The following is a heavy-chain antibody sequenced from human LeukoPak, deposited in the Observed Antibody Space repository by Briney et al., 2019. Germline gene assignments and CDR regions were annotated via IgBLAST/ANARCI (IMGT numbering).Heavy chain of an antibody. CDR2: IYYSGST. D-gene: IGHD4-17*01. J-gene: IGHJ4*02. Sequence: SETLSLTCTVSGVSISSYYWSWLRQPPGKGLEWIGYIYYSGSTNYNPSLKSRVTMSVDTSKNQLPLKLRSVTAANTAGVYCARVDYGDYVLNYWGQGTLVTVSS. V-gene: IGHV4-59*01. CDR3: ARVDYGDYVLNY. CDR1: GVSISSYY.